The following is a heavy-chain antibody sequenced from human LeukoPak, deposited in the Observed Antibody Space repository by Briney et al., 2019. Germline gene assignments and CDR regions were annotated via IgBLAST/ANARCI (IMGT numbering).Heavy chain of an antibody. CDR2: ISSTSSTI. Sequence: TGGSLRLSCAASGFTFSSYSMSWVRQAPGKGLEWVSYISSTSSTIYYADSVKGRFTISRDNAKNSLYLQMSSLRDEDTAVYYCARDRGGRDMRAFDIWGQGTMVTVSS. CDR3: ARDRGGRDMRAFDI. V-gene: IGHV3-48*02. D-gene: IGHD3-16*01. CDR1: GFTFSSYS. J-gene: IGHJ3*02.